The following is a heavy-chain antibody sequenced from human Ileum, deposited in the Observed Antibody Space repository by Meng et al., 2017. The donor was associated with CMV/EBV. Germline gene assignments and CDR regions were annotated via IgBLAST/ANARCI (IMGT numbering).Heavy chain of an antibody. CDR3: ARGLASGWLDY. CDR1: GGSCSAYC. V-gene: IGHV4-34*01. D-gene: IGHD3-10*01. J-gene: IGHJ4*02. CDR2: ITRSGTTGT. Sequence: AQPRAGGGRLLKTPDTLSPTSGISGGSCSAYCGTWVRQPPGKQLEWSGEITRSGTTGTPNNQSLMSRFALSVDTSNSQFSLKMTSVTAADTAVYYCARGLASGWLDYWGQGTLVTVSS.